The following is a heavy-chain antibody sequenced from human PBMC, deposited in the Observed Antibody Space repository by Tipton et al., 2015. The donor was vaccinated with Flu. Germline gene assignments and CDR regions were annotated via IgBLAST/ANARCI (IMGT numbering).Heavy chain of an antibody. D-gene: IGHD4-11*01. CDR1: GDSIRSPYY. V-gene: IGHV4-38-2*02. CDR3: ARREYSNYVSEPKNWFDP. Sequence: TLSLTCSISGDSIRSPYYWVWVRQPPGKGLEWIGNTFHSGNTYLNPSLKSRVTISIDTSKNQFSLKLSSVTAADTAVYYCARREYSNYVSEPKNWFDPWGQGALVTVSS. J-gene: IGHJ5*02. CDR2: TFHSGNT.